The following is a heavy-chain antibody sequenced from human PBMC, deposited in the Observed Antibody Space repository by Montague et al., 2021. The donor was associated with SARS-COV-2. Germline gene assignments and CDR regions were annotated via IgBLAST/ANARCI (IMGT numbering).Heavy chain of an antibody. CDR1: GGSFSNYY. D-gene: IGHD3-22*01. CDR3: ARGAPTITMIVVVFTGAGWYFDL. CDR2: INHSGSI. Sequence: SETLSLACAISGGSFSNYYWSWIRQPPGKGLEWIGEINHSGSINYNPSLKSRVSISVDTSKNQFSLKLTSVTAADTAVYYCARGAPTITMIVVVFTGAGWYFDLWGRGTLVTVSS. J-gene: IGHJ2*01. V-gene: IGHV4-34*01.